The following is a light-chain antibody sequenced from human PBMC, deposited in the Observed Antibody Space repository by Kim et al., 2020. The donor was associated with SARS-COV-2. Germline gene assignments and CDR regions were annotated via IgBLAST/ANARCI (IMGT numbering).Light chain of an antibody. J-gene: IGKJ1*01. CDR3: HQTHTSPRT. V-gene: IGKV1-39*01. CDR2: AAS. Sequence: DIQMTQSPSSLSASVGDSVTITCRASQTITTYVNWYQHRPGRAPHLLIYAASRLHSGVPSRFSGSGSGTVFTLTISDVQPEDVATYYCHQTHTSPRTFGQGTKLEI. CDR1: QTITTY.